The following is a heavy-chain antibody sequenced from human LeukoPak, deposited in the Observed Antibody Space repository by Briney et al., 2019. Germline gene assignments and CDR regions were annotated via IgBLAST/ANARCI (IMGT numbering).Heavy chain of an antibody. CDR1: GGSISRGGYY. D-gene: IGHD5-18*01. CDR2: IYYSGST. J-gene: IGHJ4*02. Sequence: SETLSLTCTVSGGSISRGGYYWSWIRQHPGKGLEWIGYIYYSGSTYYNPSLKSRVTISVDTSKNQFSLKLSSVTAADTAVYYCARGTTYGYALGFDYWGQGTLVTVSS. CDR3: ARGTTYGYALGFDY. V-gene: IGHV4-31*03.